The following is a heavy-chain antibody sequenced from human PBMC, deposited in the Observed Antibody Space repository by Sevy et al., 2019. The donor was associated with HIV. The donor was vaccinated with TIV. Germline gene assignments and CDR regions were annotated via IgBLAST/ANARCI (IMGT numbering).Heavy chain of an antibody. V-gene: IGHV1-2*02. CDR1: GYTFTGYW. CDR2: INPRSGDT. J-gene: IGHJ4*02. D-gene: IGHD2-21*01. CDR3: VGRQRAGGDFDY. Sequence: ASVNVSCKASGYTFTGYWIHWIRQAPGQGPEWMGWINPRSGDTKYAQKFQARATITRDISISTAYMQWTRLTSDDTAVYYCVGRQRAGGDFDYWGQGTLVTVSS.